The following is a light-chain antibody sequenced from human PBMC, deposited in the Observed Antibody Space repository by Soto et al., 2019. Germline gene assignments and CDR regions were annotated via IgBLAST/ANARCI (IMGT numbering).Light chain of an antibody. CDR1: HTVLYSSNNRNY. CDR3: QQYYSTPLT. Sequence: VLTPSPDSLTVSLGERATINCKSVHTVLYSSNNRNYLAWYQQRPGQPPKLLIYWASTRESGVPDRFSGSGSGTDFTLTISSLQAEDVAVYYCQQYYSTPLTFGGGTMVDVK. V-gene: IGKV4-1*01. J-gene: IGKJ4*01. CDR2: WAS.